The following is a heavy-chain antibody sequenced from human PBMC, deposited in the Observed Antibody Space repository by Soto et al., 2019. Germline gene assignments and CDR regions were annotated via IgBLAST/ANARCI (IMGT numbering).Heavy chain of an antibody. D-gene: IGHD6-13*01. CDR2: INTADDSK. V-gene: IGHV1-3*04. Sequence: QVQLVQSGAEVKKPGASVKVSCRASGYTFTSYAIHWVRQAPGQRLEWMGWINTADDSKKFSQSRVTITTDTSASTVYLHLSSLSSEDRAVYYCARGSSWAYFDYWGQGTLVTVSS. CDR1: GYTFTSYA. J-gene: IGHJ4*02. CDR3: ARGSSWAYFDY.